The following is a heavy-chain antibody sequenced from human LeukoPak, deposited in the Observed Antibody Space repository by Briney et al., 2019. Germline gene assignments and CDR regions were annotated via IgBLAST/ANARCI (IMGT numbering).Heavy chain of an antibody. CDR1: GGSISSYY. CDR2: IYYSGST. V-gene: IGHV4-59*12. J-gene: IGHJ4*02. CDR3: ARNYDSSGYTTFAY. D-gene: IGHD3-22*01. Sequence: PSETLSLTCSVSGGSISSYYWSWIRQPPGKGXXXXGNIYYSGSTNYNPSLKSRVTISVDTSKNQFSLKLSSVTAADTAVYYCARNYDSSGYTTFAYWGQGTLVTVSS.